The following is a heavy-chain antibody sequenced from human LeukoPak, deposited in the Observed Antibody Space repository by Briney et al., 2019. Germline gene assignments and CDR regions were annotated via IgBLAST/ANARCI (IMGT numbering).Heavy chain of an antibody. D-gene: IGHD6-6*01. CDR1: GVSIAVNHYY. CDR3: AREHRSSKYFDS. V-gene: IGHV4-39*02. J-gene: IGHJ4*02. CDR2: GLYTGNT. Sequence: PSETLSLTCSVSGVSIAVNHYYWGWIRQPPGKGLEWIGSGLYTGNTYSNPSLRSRVTISVDTSKNEFSLKMNSVTAADMAVYYCAREHRSSKYFDSWGQGALMIVSS.